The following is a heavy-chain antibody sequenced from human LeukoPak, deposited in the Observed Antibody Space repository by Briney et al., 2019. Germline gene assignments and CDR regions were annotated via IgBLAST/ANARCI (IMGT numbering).Heavy chain of an antibody. D-gene: IGHD3-22*01. Sequence: GESLKISCKGSGYSFTSYWIGWVRQMPGKGLEWMGIIYPGDSDTRYSPSFQGQVTISAGKSISTAYLQWSSLKASDTAMYYCARSPTINAMIVAPSTFDIWGQGTMVTVSS. J-gene: IGHJ3*02. CDR1: GYSFTSYW. CDR3: ARSPTINAMIVAPSTFDI. CDR2: IYPGDSDT. V-gene: IGHV5-51*03.